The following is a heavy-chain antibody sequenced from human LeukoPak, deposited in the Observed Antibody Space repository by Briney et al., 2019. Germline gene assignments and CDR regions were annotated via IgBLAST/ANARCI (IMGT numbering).Heavy chain of an antibody. CDR2: INHSGST. V-gene: IGHV4-34*01. D-gene: IGHD4-23*01. J-gene: IGHJ4*02. CDR3: ARFNCGCNSGY. Sequence: SETLSLTCAVYGGSFSGYYWSWIRQPPGKGLEWIGEINHSGSTNYNPSLKSRVTISVDTSKNQFSLKLSSVTAADTAVYYCARFNCGCNSGYWGQGTLVTVSS. CDR1: GGSFSGYY.